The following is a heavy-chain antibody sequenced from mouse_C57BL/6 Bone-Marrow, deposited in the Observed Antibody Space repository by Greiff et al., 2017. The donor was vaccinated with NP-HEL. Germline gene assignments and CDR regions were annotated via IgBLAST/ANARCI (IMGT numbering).Heavy chain of an antibody. CDR3: SRSPYGPGFAY. CDR1: GYTFTGYW. V-gene: IGHV1-9*01. CDR2: ILPGSGST. J-gene: IGHJ3*01. Sequence: VQLQQSGAELMKPGASVKLSCKATGYTFTGYWIVWVKQRPRHGLVWIGEILPGSGSTNHNEKFKGKATFTADTSSNTAYMQLSSLTTEDSAIYYCSRSPYGPGFAYWGQGTLVTVSA. D-gene: IGHD1-1*02.